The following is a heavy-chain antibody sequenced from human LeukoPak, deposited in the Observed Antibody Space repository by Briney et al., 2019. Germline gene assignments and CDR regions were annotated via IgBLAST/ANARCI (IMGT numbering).Heavy chain of an antibody. J-gene: IGHJ6*02. CDR3: AREGPDTDGMDV. CDR1: GGTFSSYA. V-gene: IGHV1-46*01. CDR2: INPSGGST. D-gene: IGHD2-2*02. Sequence: VKVSCKASGGTFSSYAISWVRQAPGQGLEWMGIINPSGGSTSYAQKFQGRVTMTRDTSTSTVYMELSSLRSEDTAVYYCAREGPDTDGMDVWGQETTVTVSS.